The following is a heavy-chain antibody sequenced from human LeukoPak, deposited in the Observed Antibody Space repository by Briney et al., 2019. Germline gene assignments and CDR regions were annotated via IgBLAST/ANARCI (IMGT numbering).Heavy chain of an antibody. CDR2: IYTSGST. CDR1: GGSISSGSYY. CDR3: VREPLGYCSSTSCYAFDI. D-gene: IGHD2-2*01. J-gene: IGHJ3*02. Sequence: SETLSLTCTVSGGSISSGSYYWSWIRQPAGKGLEWIGRIYTSGSTNYNPSLKSRVTMSVDTSKNQFSLKLSSVTAADTAVYYCVREPLGYCSSTSCYAFDIWGQGTMVTVSS. V-gene: IGHV4-61*02.